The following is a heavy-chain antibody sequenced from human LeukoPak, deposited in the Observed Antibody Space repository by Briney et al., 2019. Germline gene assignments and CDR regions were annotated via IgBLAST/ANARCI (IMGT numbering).Heavy chain of an antibody. D-gene: IGHD1-26*01. V-gene: IGHV4-59*08. CDR3: AIHLSGSYPVFDY. Sequence: PSETLSLTCTVSGGSISSYYWSWIRQPPGKGLEWIGYIYYSGSTNYNPSLKSRVAISVDTSKNQFSLKLSSVTAADTAVYYFAIHLSGSYPVFDYRGQGTLVTVSS. CDR1: GGSISSYY. J-gene: IGHJ4*02. CDR2: IYYSGST.